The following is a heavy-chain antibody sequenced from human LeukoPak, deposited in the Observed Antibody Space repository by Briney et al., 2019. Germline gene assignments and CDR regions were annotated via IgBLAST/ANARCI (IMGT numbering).Heavy chain of an antibody. D-gene: IGHD4-23*01. CDR2: ICYSGST. V-gene: IGHV4-30-4*01. CDR3: ARTFNTVDYYFDY. J-gene: IGHJ4*02. CDR1: GGSISSGDYY. Sequence: SETLSLTCTVSGGSISSGDYYWSWIRQPPGKGLEWIGYICYSGSTYYNPSLKSRVTISVDTSKNQFSLKLSSVTAADTAVYYCARTFNTVDYYFDYWGQGTLVTVSS.